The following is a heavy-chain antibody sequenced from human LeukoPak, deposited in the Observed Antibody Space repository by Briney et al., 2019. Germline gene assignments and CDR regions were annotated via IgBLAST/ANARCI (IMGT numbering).Heavy chain of an antibody. Sequence: GASVKVSCKASGYRFTDYYMHWVRQAPGQGLEWMGWINPINGDTIYAQKFRGRVTVTRDTSITTAYMELSRLRSDDTAVYYCASGDHRGGDYSSGNWGQGTLVTVSP. CDR3: ASGDHRGGDYSSGN. V-gene: IGHV1-2*02. CDR1: GYRFTDYY. D-gene: IGHD4-17*01. CDR2: INPINGDT. J-gene: IGHJ4*02.